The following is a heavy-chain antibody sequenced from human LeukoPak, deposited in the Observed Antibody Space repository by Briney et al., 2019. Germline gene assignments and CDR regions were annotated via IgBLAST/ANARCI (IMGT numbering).Heavy chain of an antibody. CDR1: GGSISSSTYY. D-gene: IGHD1-26*01. Sequence: PSETLSLTCSVSGGSISSSTYYWGWIRQPPGKGVEWIGTIHYNGSTYYNPSLRSRLTILVDTSRNRFSLKLSSVTAADTAVYYCARAGTYFSYYFDYWGQGTLVTVSS. CDR2: IHYNGST. CDR3: ARAGTYFSYYFDY. J-gene: IGHJ4*02. V-gene: IGHV4-39*07.